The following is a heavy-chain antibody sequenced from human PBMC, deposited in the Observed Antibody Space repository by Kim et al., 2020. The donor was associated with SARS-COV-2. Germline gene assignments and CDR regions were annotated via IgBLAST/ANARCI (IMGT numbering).Heavy chain of an antibody. J-gene: IGHJ4*02. CDR2: INHSGST. Sequence: SETLSLTCAVYGGSFSGYYWSWIRQPPGKGLEWIGEINHSGSTNYNPSLKSRVTISVDTSKNQFSLKLSSVTAADTAVHYCARDSARGYNWSNFDYWGQGTLVTVSS. V-gene: IGHV4-34*01. CDR1: GGSFSGYY. D-gene: IGHD1-20*01. CDR3: ARDSARGYNWSNFDY.